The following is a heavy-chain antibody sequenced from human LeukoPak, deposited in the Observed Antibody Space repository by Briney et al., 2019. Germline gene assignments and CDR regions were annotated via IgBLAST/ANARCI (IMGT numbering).Heavy chain of an antibody. J-gene: IGHJ4*02. CDR2: INHSGST. D-gene: IGHD3-22*01. V-gene: IGHV4-34*01. CDR3: ARGRYYYDSSARYFDY. CDR1: GGSFSGYY. Sequence: PSETLSLTCAVYGGSFSGYYWSWIRQPPGKGLEWIGEINHSGSTNYNPSLKSRVTMSVDTSKNQFSLKLSSVTAADTAAYYCARGRYYYDSSARYFDYWGQGTLVTVSS.